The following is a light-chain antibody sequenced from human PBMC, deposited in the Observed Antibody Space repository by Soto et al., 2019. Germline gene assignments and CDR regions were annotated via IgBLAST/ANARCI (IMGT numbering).Light chain of an antibody. CDR1: SSNIGNNY. V-gene: IGLV1-51*01. CDR2: DNN. J-gene: IGLJ2*01. Sequence: QSVLTQPPSVSAAPGQKVTISCSGSSSNIGNNYVSWYQQLPGTAPQLLIYDNNERPSGIPDRFSGSKSGTSATLGITGLQTGDEADYYCGAWDGSLSAVVFGGGTKLTVL. CDR3: GAWDGSLSAVV.